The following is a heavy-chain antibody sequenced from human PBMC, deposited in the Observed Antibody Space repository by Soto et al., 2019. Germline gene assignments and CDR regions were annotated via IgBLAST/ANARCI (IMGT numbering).Heavy chain of an antibody. CDR1: GNNVSTNSAG. Sequence: SPTLSLTCVISGNNVSTNSAGWNWIRQSPSRGLEWLGRTYYRSKRNYDYADSVKGRITVNPDTSKNQFSLQLNSVTPEDTGMYYCARNSWNAPPAFDFWGQGIQVTVSS. D-gene: IGHD1-1*01. J-gene: IGHJ4*02. CDR3: ARNSWNAPPAFDF. CDR2: TYYRSKRNY. V-gene: IGHV6-1*01.